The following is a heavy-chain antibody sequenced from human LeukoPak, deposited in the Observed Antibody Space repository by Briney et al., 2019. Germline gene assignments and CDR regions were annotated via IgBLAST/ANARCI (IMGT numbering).Heavy chain of an antibody. Sequence: SVKVSFKSSGGTFSSYATSWVRQAPGQGLEWMGRIIPILGIANYAQKFQGRVTITADKSTSTAYMELSSLRSEDTAVYYCARGGSYYGSGKDWFDPWGQGTLVTVSS. CDR3: ARGGSYYGSGKDWFDP. J-gene: IGHJ5*02. CDR2: IIPILGIA. V-gene: IGHV1-69*04. D-gene: IGHD3-10*01. CDR1: GGTFSSYA.